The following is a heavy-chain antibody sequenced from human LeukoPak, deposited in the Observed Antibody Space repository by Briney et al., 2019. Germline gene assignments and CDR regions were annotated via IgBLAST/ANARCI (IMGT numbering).Heavy chain of an antibody. Sequence: QTLSLTCTFSGFTFNNMLMSVAWVRQPPGKALERLARIDYDGDTVYNADLKTRLAISKDSSNTQVVLTMTNMDPVDTATYYLTPIRGPVGSNWFRSTGYFDFWGQGSLVTVSA. J-gene: IGHJ4*02. CDR1: GFTFNNMLMS. D-gene: IGHD3-10*01. CDR2: IDYDGDT. CDR3: TPIRGPVGSNWFRSTGYFDF. V-gene: IGHV2-70*16.